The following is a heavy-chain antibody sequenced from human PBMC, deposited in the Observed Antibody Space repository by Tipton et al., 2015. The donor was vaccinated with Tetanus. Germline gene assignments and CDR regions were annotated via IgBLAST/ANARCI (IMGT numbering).Heavy chain of an antibody. CDR3: ARAKEDIVVVPAARIYYYGMDV. V-gene: IGHV3-21*01. CDR2: ISSSSSYI. D-gene: IGHD2-2*01. CDR1: GFTFSSYS. J-gene: IGHJ6*02. Sequence: SLRLSCAASGFTFSSYSMNWVRQAPGKGLEWVSSISSSSSYIYYADSVKGRFTISRDNAKNSLYLQMNSLRAEDTAVYYCARAKEDIVVVPAARIYYYGMDVWGQGTTVTVSS.